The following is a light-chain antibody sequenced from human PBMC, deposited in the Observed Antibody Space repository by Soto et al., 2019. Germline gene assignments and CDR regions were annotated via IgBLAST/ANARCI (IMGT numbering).Light chain of an antibody. CDR2: DVS. CDR1: SSDVGGHNY. V-gene: IGLV2-11*01. CDR3: CSYAGSYTYV. Sequence: QSALTQPRSVSGSPGQSVTMSCTGTSSDVGGHNYVSWFQQHPGKAPKLMIYDVSKRPSGVPDRFSGSKSGNAASLTISGLQAEDEADYYCCSYAGSYTYVFGTGTKLTVL. J-gene: IGLJ1*01.